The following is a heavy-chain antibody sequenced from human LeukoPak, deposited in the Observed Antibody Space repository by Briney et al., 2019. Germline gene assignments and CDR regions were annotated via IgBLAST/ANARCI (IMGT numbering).Heavy chain of an antibody. CDR1: GYSFTDYW. CDR2: IYPDDSDT. D-gene: IGHD5-24*01. Sequence: GESLRISCKGSGYSFTDYWIAWVRQMPGKGLELMGIIYPDDSDTRYSPSFQGQVTISAAASINTAYLQWSGLKASDTAIYYCARRDGYNYVDYWGQGTLVTVSS. CDR3: ARRDGYNYVDY. V-gene: IGHV5-51*01. J-gene: IGHJ4*02.